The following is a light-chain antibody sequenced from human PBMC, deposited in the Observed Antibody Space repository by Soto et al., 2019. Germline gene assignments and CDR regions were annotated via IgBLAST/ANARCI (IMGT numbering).Light chain of an antibody. CDR1: ENVRTF. J-gene: IGKJ1*01. CDR3: QQHSHWPPWT. CDR2: GAS. Sequence: EVVLTQSPATLSLSPGERATLSCRASENVRTFVDWYQQKPGQAPRLLIYGASNRATGIPARFSGSGSGTDFTLTISILAPEDFAVYYCQQHSHWPPWTFGQGTRVEIQ. V-gene: IGKV3-11*01.